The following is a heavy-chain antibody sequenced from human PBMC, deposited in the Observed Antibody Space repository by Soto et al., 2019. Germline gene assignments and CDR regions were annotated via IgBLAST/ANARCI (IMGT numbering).Heavy chain of an antibody. D-gene: IGHD2-2*01. CDR1: GGSISSYY. V-gene: IGHV4-59*01. J-gene: IGHJ4*02. CDR2: ISYSGST. CDR3: SRSEERVAMPSGY. Sequence: QVQLQESGPGLVKPSETLSLTCTVSGGSISSYYWSWIRQPPGKGLESIGYISYSGSTYYNPSLKSRVTLSVDTSKNQFSLKLSSLTAADTAVYYCSRSEERVAMPSGYWGQGTLVTVSS.